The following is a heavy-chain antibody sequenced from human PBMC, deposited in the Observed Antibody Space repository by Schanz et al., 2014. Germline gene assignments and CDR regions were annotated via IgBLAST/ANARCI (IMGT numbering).Heavy chain of an antibody. V-gene: IGHV3-23*04. D-gene: IGHD5-12*01. CDR2: ISASGGDT. CDR3: ARKVVATIGGYYDN. Sequence: EVQLVESGGGLVQPGGSLRLSCTASGFTFSDYCMSWVRQAPGKGPEWLAVISASGGDTYYADSVRGRFTISRDNAENTLFLQRNSLRDEDTAVYYGARKVVATIGGYYDNWGQGTLVIVSA. J-gene: IGHJ4*02. CDR1: GFTFSDYC.